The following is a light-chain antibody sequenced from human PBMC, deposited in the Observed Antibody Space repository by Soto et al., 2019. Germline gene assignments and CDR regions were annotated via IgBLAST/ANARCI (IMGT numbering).Light chain of an antibody. CDR3: QHYYNWPRT. CDR1: QSVNRN. V-gene: IGKV3-15*01. J-gene: IGKJ5*01. Sequence: EIVMTQSPATLSVSPGDRATLSCRASQSVNRNLAWYQQKPGQAPRLLIYGASTRATGIPARFSGSGSGTGFTLIISSLQSEDFAVYFCQHYYNWPRTFGQGTRLEI. CDR2: GAS.